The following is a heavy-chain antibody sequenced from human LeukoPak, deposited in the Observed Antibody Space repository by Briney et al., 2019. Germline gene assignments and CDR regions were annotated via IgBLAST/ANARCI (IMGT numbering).Heavy chain of an antibody. J-gene: IGHJ4*02. CDR3: ASGDTTMAIDY. D-gene: IGHD5-18*01. CDR1: GGSISSGGYS. V-gene: IGHV4-30-2*01. Sequence: SQTLSLTCAVSGGSISSGGYSWSWIRQPPGKGLEWIGYIYHSGSTYYNPSLKSRVTISVDRSKNQFSLKLSSVTAADTAVYYCASGDTTMAIDYWGQGTLVTVSS. CDR2: IYHSGST.